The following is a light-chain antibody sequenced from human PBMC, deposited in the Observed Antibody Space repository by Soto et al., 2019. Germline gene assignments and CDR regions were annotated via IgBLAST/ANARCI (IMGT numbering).Light chain of an antibody. CDR3: QSYDSSLSGSVV. V-gene: IGLV1-40*01. Sequence: QSVLTQPPSVSGAPGQRVTISCTGSSSNIGAGYDVHWYQQLPGTVPKLIIYGNSNRPSGVPDRFSGSKSGTSASLAITGLQAEDEADYYCQSYDSSLSGSVVFGGGTKLTVL. CDR2: GNS. J-gene: IGLJ2*01. CDR1: SSNIGAGYD.